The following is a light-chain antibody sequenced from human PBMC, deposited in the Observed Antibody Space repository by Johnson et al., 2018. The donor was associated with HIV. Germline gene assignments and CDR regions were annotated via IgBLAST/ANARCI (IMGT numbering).Light chain of an antibody. Sequence: QSVLTQPPSVSAAPGQKVTISCSGSSSNIGNNYVSWYQQLPGTAPKLLIYDNNKRPSGIPDRFSGSKSGTSATLGITGLPPWDEAVYYCGTWDTSLSAFVVGTGTKVTVL. CDR3: GTWDTSLSAFV. CDR2: DNN. V-gene: IGLV1-51*01. CDR1: SSNIGNNY. J-gene: IGLJ1*01.